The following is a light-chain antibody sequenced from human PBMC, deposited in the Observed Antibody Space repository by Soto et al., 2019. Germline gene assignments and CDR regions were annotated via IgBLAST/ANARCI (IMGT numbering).Light chain of an antibody. CDR2: GAS. V-gene: IGKV3-20*01. CDR1: QSVNIY. Sequence: VIKLSPATLSLTPEERATLSCRASQSVNIYLAWYQQKPVQAPRLLIFGASDRASGIPARFSGSGSGTDFTLIISRLEAEDFVVYYCQQYATPPLTFGGGSNVDIK. J-gene: IGKJ4*01. CDR3: QQYATPPLT.